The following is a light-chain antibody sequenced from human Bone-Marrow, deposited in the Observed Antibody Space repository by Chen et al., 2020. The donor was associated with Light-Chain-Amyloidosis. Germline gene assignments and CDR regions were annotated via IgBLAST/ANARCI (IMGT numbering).Light chain of an antibody. CDR2: AAS. Sequence: DIQMTQSPSALSASVGDRVTITCRASQTIDTLLTWYQQKPGKAPKLLIYAASSLQSGVPSRFSGSGSGTEFSLTINTLQPEDFATYFCQQCYITPRTFGQGTKVEI. J-gene: IGKJ1*01. V-gene: IGKV1-39*01. CDR1: QTIDTL. CDR3: QQCYITPRT.